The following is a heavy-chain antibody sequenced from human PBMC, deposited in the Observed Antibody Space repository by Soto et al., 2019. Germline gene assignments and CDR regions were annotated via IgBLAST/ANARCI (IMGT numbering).Heavy chain of an antibody. CDR3: ARESKNLFAAFDI. CDR1: GFTFSSYG. D-gene: IGHD2-21*01. Sequence: GGSLRLSCAASGFTFSSYGMHWVRQAPGKGLEWVAVIWYDGSNKYYADSVKGRFTISRDNSKNTLYLQMNSLRAEDTAVYYCARESKNLFAAFDIWGQGTMVTV. J-gene: IGHJ3*02. V-gene: IGHV3-33*01. CDR2: IWYDGSNK.